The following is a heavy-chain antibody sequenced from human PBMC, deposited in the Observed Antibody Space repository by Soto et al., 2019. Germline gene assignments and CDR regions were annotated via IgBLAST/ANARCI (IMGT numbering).Heavy chain of an antibody. Sequence: PGGSLRLSCAASGFTFSSYWMSWVRQAPGKXLEWVANIKQDGSEKYYVDSVKGRFTISRDNAKNSLYLQMNSLRAEDTAVYYCARDCSSTSCYLYYYYGMDVWGQGTTVTVSS. CDR3: ARDCSSTSCYLYYYYGMDV. D-gene: IGHD2-2*01. CDR2: IKQDGSEK. J-gene: IGHJ6*02. CDR1: GFTFSSYW. V-gene: IGHV3-7*01.